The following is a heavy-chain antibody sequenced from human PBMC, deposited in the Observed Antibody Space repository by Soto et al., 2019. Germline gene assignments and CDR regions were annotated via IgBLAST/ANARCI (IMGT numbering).Heavy chain of an antibody. J-gene: IGHJ5*02. CDR1: GGSISSSNW. D-gene: IGHD5-18*01. V-gene: IGHV4-4*02. CDR3: ARGVAGYSYGPNNWFDP. Sequence: SETLSLTCAVSGGSISSSNWWSWVRQPPGKGLEWIGEIYHSGSTNYNPSLKSRVTISVDKSKNQFSLKLSSVTAADTAVYYCARGVAGYSYGPNNWFDPWGHGTMGTVSS. CDR2: IYHSGST.